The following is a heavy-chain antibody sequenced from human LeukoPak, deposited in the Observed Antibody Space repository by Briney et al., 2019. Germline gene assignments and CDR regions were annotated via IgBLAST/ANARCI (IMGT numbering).Heavy chain of an antibody. V-gene: IGHV3-11*03. D-gene: IGHD2-8*01. CDR1: GFTFSDYQ. CDR2: ISSSRSYT. Sequence: GGSLRLSCTASGFTFSDYQMTWIRQAPGKGLEWVSYISSSRSYTNYADSVKGRFTISRDNAKNSLYLQMNSLRAEDTAVYYCATSGPLIDAFDIWGQGTMVTVSS. J-gene: IGHJ3*02. CDR3: ATSGPLIDAFDI.